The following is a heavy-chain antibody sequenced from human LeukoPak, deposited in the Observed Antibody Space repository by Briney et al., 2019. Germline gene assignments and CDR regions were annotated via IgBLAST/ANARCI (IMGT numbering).Heavy chain of an antibody. J-gene: IGHJ3*02. V-gene: IGHV5-51*01. D-gene: IGHD2-8*02. CDR2: IYPDYSET. Sequence: ASVKVSCKGFGYSFTNYWIGWVRQMPGKGLEWMGIIYPDYSETTYSPSFQGLVTISVDKSINTAYLQWNSLRASDTAMYYCARHTDGNDSDAFDIWGQGTMVAVSS. CDR3: ARHTDGNDSDAFDI. CDR1: GYSFTNYW.